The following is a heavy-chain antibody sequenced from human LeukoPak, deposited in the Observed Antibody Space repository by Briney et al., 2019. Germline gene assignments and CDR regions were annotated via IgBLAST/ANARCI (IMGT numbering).Heavy chain of an antibody. CDR1: GLTFSSYA. Sequence: GRSLRLSCAASGLTFSSYAMHWVRQAPGKGLEWVAVISYDGSNKYYADSVKGRFTISRDNSKNTLYLQMNSLRAEDTAVYYCARESYSSSWYYFDYWGQGTLVTVSS. CDR2: ISYDGSNK. V-gene: IGHV3-30*04. J-gene: IGHJ4*02. CDR3: ARESYSSSWYYFDY. D-gene: IGHD6-13*01.